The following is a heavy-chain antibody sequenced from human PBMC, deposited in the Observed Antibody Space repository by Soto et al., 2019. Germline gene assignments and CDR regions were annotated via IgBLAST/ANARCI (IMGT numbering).Heavy chain of an antibody. V-gene: IGHV4-59*01. J-gene: IGHJ4*02. CDR2: IHHEGST. D-gene: IGHD6-19*01. Sequence: PSETLSLTCSVSGGSITTYYWSWLRQPPGKGLEWIGYIHHEGSTNYNPSLKSRVTILVDTSQNQFSLKLTSVTAADTAVYFCARGRRSGWYHFDSWGQGTLLTVSS. CDR1: GGSITTYY. CDR3: ARGRRSGWYHFDS.